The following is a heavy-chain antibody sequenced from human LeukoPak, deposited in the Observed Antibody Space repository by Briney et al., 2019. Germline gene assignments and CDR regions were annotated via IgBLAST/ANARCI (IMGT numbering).Heavy chain of an antibody. D-gene: IGHD4-17*01. V-gene: IGHV1-18*01. J-gene: IGHJ2*01. CDR3: AINLRGDYGGYFDL. CDR1: GYTFTSYG. Sequence: ASVTVSCKASGYTFTSYGISWVRQAPGQGLEWMGWISAYNGNTNYAQKLQGRVTMTTDTSTSTAYMELRSLRSDDTAVYYCAINLRGDYGGYFDLWGRGTLVTVSS. CDR2: ISAYNGNT.